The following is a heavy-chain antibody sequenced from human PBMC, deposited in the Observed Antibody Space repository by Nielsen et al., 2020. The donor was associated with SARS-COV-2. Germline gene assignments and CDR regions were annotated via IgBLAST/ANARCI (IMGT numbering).Heavy chain of an antibody. Sequence: ESLKISCAASGFTFSDYYMSWIRQPPGKGLEWIGEINHSGSTNYNPSLKSRVTISVDTSKNQSSLKLSSVTAADTAVYYCARVDGDSDYWGQGTLVTVSS. CDR2: INHSGST. V-gene: IGHV4-34*01. D-gene: IGHD4-17*01. J-gene: IGHJ4*02. CDR3: ARVDGDSDY. CDR1: GFTFSDYY.